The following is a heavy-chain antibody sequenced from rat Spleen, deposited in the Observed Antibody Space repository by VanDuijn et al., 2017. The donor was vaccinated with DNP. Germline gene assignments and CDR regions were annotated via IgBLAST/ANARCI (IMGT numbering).Heavy chain of an antibody. Sequence: QVQLKESGPGLVQPSQTLSLTCTVSGFSLTSYNVHWVRQPTGKGLEWMGIIWTGGSTDYNSALKSRLSISRDTAKNQVFLKMNSLQTEDMATYYCARDHSGFDYWGQGVMVTVSS. D-gene: IGHD4-3*01. J-gene: IGHJ2*01. CDR2: IWTGGST. CDR1: GFSLTSYN. V-gene: IGHV2-30*01. CDR3: ARDHSGFDY.